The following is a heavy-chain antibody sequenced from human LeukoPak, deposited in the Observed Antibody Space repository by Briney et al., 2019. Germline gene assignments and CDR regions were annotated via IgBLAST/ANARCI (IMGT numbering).Heavy chain of an antibody. D-gene: IGHD1-26*01. CDR1: GGSIGSYY. J-gene: IGHJ2*01. Sequence: SETLSLTCTVSGGSIGSYYWSWIRQPPGKGLEWIGYIYYSGSTNYNPSLKSRVTISVDTSKNQFSLKLSSVTAADTAVYYCASGGGSYGRWYFDLWGRGTLVTVSS. V-gene: IGHV4-59*01. CDR2: IYYSGST. CDR3: ASGGGSYGRWYFDL.